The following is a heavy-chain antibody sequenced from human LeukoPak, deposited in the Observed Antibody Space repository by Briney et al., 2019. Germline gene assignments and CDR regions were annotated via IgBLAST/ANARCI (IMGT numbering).Heavy chain of an antibody. CDR1: GYSISSGYY. V-gene: IGHV4-38-2*02. J-gene: IGHJ4*02. CDR3: ARGRPTYYYGSGSYRSIYYFDY. CDR2: IYHSGSP. D-gene: IGHD3-10*01. Sequence: SETLSLTCTVSGYSISSGYYWGWIRQPPGKGLEWIGSIYHSGSPNYNPSLKSRVTISVDTSKNQFSLKLSSVTAADTAVYYCARGRPTYYYGSGSYRSIYYFDYWGQGTLVTVSS.